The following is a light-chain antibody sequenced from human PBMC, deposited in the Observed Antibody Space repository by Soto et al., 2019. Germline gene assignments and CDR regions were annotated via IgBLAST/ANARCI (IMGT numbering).Light chain of an antibody. V-gene: IGKV1-5*01. CDR3: QQYEGSST. CDR2: DAS. CDR1: QNIRNW. Sequence: DIQMTQSPFSLSASVGDRVTITCRASQNIRNWLAWYQQKPGKAPKLLICDASTLESGVPSRFSGSGSGTYFTLTISSLQPDDFATYYCQQYEGSSTFGQGTKVDIK. J-gene: IGKJ1*01.